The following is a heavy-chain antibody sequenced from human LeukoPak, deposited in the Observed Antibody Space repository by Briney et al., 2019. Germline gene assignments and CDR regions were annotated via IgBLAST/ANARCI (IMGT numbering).Heavy chain of an antibody. Sequence: PSETLALTCTVSRGSISGYYWSWIRQPPGKGPEWIGYVYYSGSTNYNPSLKSRVTISVDTSKKQFSLKLRSVTAADTAVYYCATRGSYFNGFGYWGQGTLVTVSS. CDR2: VYYSGST. CDR3: ATRGSYFNGFGY. J-gene: IGHJ4*02. D-gene: IGHD1-26*01. CDR1: RGSISGYY. V-gene: IGHV4-59*08.